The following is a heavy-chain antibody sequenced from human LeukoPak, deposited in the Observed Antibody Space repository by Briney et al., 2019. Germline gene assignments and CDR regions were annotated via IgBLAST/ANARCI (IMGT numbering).Heavy chain of an antibody. CDR2: ISSSSSTI. Sequence: GGSLRLSCAASGLTFSIYSMNWVRQAPGKGLEWVSYISSSSSTIYYADSVKGRFTISRDNAKNSLYLQMNSLRAEDTAVYYCASADYYDSSGYYMGVDYWGQGTLVTVSS. J-gene: IGHJ4*02. CDR3: ASADYYDSSGYYMGVDY. D-gene: IGHD3-22*01. V-gene: IGHV3-48*01. CDR1: GLTFSIYS.